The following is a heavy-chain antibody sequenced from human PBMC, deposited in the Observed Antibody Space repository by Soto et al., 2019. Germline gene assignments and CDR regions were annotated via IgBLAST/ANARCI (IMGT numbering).Heavy chain of an antibody. Sequence: QVQLVQSGAEVKKPGSSVKVSCKASGGTFSSYTISWVRQDPGQGLEWMGRIIPILGIANYAQKFQGRVTITADKSTSTAYMELSSLRSEDTAVYYCARVGALTDAFDIWGQGTMVTVSS. CDR3: ARVGALTDAFDI. CDR1: GGTFSSYT. J-gene: IGHJ3*02. CDR2: IIPILGIA. V-gene: IGHV1-69*02.